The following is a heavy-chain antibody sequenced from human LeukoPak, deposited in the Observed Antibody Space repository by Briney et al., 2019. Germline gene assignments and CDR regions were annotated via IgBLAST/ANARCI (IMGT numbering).Heavy chain of an antibody. V-gene: IGHV4-34*01. CDR3: ARGAQQQLVLFDY. Sequence: SETLSLTCAVYGGSFSGYYWSWIRQPPGKGLEWIGEINHSGSTNYNPSLKSRVTISVDTSKNQFSLKPSSVTAADTAVYYCARGAQQQLVLFDYWGQGTLVTVSS. D-gene: IGHD6-13*01. CDR2: INHSGST. J-gene: IGHJ4*02. CDR1: GGSFSGYY.